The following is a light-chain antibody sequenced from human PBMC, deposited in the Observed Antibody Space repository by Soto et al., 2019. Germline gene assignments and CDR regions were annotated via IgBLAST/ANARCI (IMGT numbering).Light chain of an antibody. CDR1: QSIHNNN. CDR2: GTS. CDR3: QQYGGSPGT. J-gene: IGKJ5*01. Sequence: EIVLMQSPGTLSLSPGERATLSCRASQSIHNNNLAWYQQKRGQAPRLLIFGTSIRATGIPDRFSGSGSGTEFTLSISRLEPEDFEIYYCQQYGGSPGTFGQGTRLDFK. V-gene: IGKV3-20*01.